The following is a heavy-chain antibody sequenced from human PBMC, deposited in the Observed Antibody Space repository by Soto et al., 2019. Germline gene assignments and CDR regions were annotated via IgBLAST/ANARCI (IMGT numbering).Heavy chain of an antibody. CDR1: GFTFSNYA. CDR2: ISYDGSNK. CDR3: ESDTRQNYGSFAY. V-gene: IGHV3-30-3*01. J-gene: IGHJ4*02. Sequence: GGSLRLSCVASGFTFSNYAMNWVRQAPGKGLEWVAVISYDGSNKYYADSVKGRITISRDNSRNTLYLQMNNLRAEDTAMYYCESDTRQNYGSFAYWGQGTLVTVLL. D-gene: IGHD4-17*01.